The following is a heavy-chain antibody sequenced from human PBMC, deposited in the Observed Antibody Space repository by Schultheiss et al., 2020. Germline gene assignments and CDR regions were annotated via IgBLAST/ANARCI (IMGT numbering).Heavy chain of an antibody. V-gene: IGHV1-18*04. CDR1: GYTFTSYG. Sequence: ASVTVSCKASGYTFTSYGISWVRQAPGQGLEWMGWISAYNGNTNYAQKLQGRVTMTRDTSTSTVYMELSSLRSEDTAVYYCARDSGYDTRWFDPWGQGTLVTVSS. D-gene: IGHD5-12*01. CDR3: ARDSGYDTRWFDP. J-gene: IGHJ5*02. CDR2: ISAYNGNT.